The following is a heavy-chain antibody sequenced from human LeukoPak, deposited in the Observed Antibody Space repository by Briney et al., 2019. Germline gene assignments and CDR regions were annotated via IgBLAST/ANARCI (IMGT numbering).Heavy chain of an antibody. J-gene: IGHJ3*02. D-gene: IGHD6-19*01. CDR1: GFTFSSYA. V-gene: IGHV3-64*04. CDR3: ARPRRWAQWLAANDALDI. Sequence: GGSLRLSCSASGFTFSSYAMHWVRQAPGKGLEYVSAISSSGGSTYYADSVKGRFTISRDNSKKTLYLHLSSLTTEDTAVYYCARPRRWAQWLAANDALDIWGQGTEVTVYS. CDR2: ISSSGGST.